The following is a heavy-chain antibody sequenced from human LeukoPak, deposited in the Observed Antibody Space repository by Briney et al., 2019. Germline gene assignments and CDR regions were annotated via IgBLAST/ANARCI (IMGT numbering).Heavy chain of an antibody. J-gene: IGHJ5*02. CDR1: GGSISSYY. Sequence: SETLSLTCTVSGGSISSYYWSWIRQPPGKGLEWIGYIYYSGSTNYNPSLKSRVTMSVDTSKNQFSLRLSSVTAADTAVYYCARSQYYDILTGYPPGHWFDPWGQGTLVTVSS. CDR2: IYYSGST. D-gene: IGHD3-9*01. V-gene: IGHV4-59*12. CDR3: ARSQYYDILTGYPPGHWFDP.